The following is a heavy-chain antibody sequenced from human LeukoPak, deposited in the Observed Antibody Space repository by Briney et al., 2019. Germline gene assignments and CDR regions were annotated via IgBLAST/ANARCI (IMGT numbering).Heavy chain of an antibody. CDR3: ARDSQQLVIVGAFDI. D-gene: IGHD6-13*01. V-gene: IGHV4-4*07. CDR1: GGSISSYY. J-gene: IGHJ3*02. Sequence: SETLSLTCTVSGGSISSYYWSWIRQPAGKGLEWIGRIYTSGSTNYNPSLKSRVTMSVDTSKNQFSLKLSSVTAADTAVYYCARDSQQLVIVGAFDIWGQGTMVTVSS. CDR2: IYTSGST.